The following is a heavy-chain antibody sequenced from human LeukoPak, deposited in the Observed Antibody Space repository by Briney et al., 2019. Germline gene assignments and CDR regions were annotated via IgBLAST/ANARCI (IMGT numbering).Heavy chain of an antibody. J-gene: IGHJ4*02. CDR3: ARDSTDY. CDR2: INTDGSIT. Sequence: GGSLRLSCAASGFTFSDYWIHWVRQAPGKGLVWVSRINTDGSITNYADSVKGRFTISRDNAKNSLYLQMNSLRAEDTAVYYCARDSTDYWGQGTLVTVSS. CDR1: GFTFSDYW. V-gene: IGHV3-74*01.